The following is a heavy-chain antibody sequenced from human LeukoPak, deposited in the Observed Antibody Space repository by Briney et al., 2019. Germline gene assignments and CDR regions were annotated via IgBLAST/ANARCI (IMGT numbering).Heavy chain of an antibody. CDR2: ISTSSSII. CDR3: ARGGYIDY. V-gene: IGHV3-48*02. D-gene: IGHD5-12*01. Sequence: PGGSLRLSCAASGFTFSSYGMNWVRQAPGKGLEWVSHISTSSSIIYYADSVKGRFTVSRDTAKSSLYLQMTSLRDDDTAVYYCARGGYIDYWGQGTLVTVSS. CDR1: GFTFSSYG. J-gene: IGHJ4*02.